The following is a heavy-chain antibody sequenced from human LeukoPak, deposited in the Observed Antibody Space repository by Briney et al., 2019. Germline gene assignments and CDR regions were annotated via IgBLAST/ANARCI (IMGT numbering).Heavy chain of an antibody. Sequence: GASVKVSCKASGYIFTSYDINWVRQATGQGFEWMGRMSPNSGNTAYAEKFQGRVTMTRDTSINTAYMDLSSLTSKDTAVYYCARGPINWFDPWGQGTLVTVSS. J-gene: IGHJ5*02. V-gene: IGHV1-8*01. CDR3: ARGPINWFDP. CDR1: GYIFTSYD. CDR2: MSPNSGNT.